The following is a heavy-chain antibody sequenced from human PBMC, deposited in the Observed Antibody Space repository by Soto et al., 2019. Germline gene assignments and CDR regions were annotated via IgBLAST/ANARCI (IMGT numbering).Heavy chain of an antibody. CDR3: ARDYYGSGSYYIPGGYFDY. V-gene: IGHV4-4*02. D-gene: IGHD3-10*01. Sequence: QVQLQESGPGLVKPSGTLSLTCAVSGGSISSSNWWSWVRQPPGKGLEWIGEIYHSGSTNYNPSLKSGVTISVDKSKNQCSLKLSSVTAADTAVYYCARDYYGSGSYYIPGGYFDYWGQGTLVTVSS. J-gene: IGHJ4*02. CDR1: GGSISSSNW. CDR2: IYHSGST.